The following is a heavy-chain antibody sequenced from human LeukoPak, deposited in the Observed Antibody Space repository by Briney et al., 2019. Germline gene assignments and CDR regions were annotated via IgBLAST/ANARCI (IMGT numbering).Heavy chain of an antibody. CDR3: TRERGFGELSYGMDV. V-gene: IGHV1-2*02. D-gene: IGHD3-10*01. CDR1: GLILNGDR. CDR2: INPNSGGT. Sequence: VSLLPVSCKDSGLILNGDRMQWLRQTAGKGVEGVGLINPNSGGTNYAQKFQGRVTMTRDTSIITAYMELSRLRSDDTAVYYCTRERGFGELSYGMDVWGQGTTVTVSS. J-gene: IGHJ6*02.